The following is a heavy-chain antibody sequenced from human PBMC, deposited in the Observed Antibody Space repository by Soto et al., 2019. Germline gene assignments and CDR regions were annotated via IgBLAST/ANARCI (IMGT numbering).Heavy chain of an antibody. J-gene: IGHJ6*03. V-gene: IGHV3-23*01. CDR3: AKDLASRAIVVVVAANSPSYYMDV. D-gene: IGHD2-15*01. CDR1: GFTFSSYA. CDR2: ISGSGGST. Sequence: GGSLRLSCAASGFTFSSYAMSWVRQAPGKGLEWVSAISGSGGSTYYADSVKGRFTISRDNSKNTLYLQMNSLRAEDKAVYYCAKDLASRAIVVVVAANSPSYYMDVWGKGTTVTVSS.